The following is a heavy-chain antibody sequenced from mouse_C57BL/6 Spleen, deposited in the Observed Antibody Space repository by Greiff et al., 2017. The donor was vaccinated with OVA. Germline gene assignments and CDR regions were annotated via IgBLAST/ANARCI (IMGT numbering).Heavy chain of an antibody. J-gene: IGHJ2*01. Sequence: VKLQESGAELVRPGTSVKMSCKASGYTFTNYWIGWAKQRPGHGLEWIGDIYPGGGYTNYNEKFKGKATLTADKSSSTAYMQFSSLTSEDSAIYYCARGDTAHYFDYWGQGTTLTVSS. V-gene: IGHV1-63*01. CDR1: GYTFTNYW. CDR3: ARGDTAHYFDY. CDR2: IYPGGGYT. D-gene: IGHD5-1-1*01.